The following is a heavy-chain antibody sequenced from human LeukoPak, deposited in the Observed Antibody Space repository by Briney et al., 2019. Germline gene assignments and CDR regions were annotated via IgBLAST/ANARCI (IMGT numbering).Heavy chain of an antibody. J-gene: IGHJ6*03. CDR1: GFTLGNHG. Sequence: GGSLRLSCAASGFTLGNHGMHWVRQAPGKGLEWVAIIYSDGVNKYCADSMKGRFTISRDTSKNTLFLEMESLRTEDTAVYYRARHRGSVFKGYMDVWGKGTTVTVSS. CDR2: IYSDGVNK. V-gene: IGHV3-33*01. CDR3: ARHRGSVFKGYMDV. D-gene: IGHD2-8*01.